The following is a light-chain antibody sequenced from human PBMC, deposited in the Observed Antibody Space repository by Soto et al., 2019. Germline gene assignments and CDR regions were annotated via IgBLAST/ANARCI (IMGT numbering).Light chain of an antibody. CDR1: QSINSW. V-gene: IGKV1-5*03. CDR2: KAS. J-gene: IGKJ2*01. CDR3: QQYKIYPVT. Sequence: DIQRTQSPSTLSASVGDRVTITCRASQSINSWLAWYQQKPGKAPKLLIFKASTLQSGVPSRFSGSGSETEFSLTLSSLQPDDVGTYHCQQYKIYPVTFGQGTKLEIK.